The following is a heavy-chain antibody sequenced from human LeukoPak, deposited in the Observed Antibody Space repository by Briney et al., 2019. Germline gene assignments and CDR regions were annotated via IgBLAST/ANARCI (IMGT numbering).Heavy chain of an antibody. CDR2: IYYSGST. J-gene: IGHJ4*02. D-gene: IGHD3-10*01. Sequence: SETLSLTCTVSGGSISSGDYYWSWIRQPPGKGLEWIGYIYYSGSTYYNPSLKSRVTLSVDTSKNQFSLKLSSVTAADTAVYYCGRVRLMGDYVDYWRQGTLVTVSS. V-gene: IGHV4-30-4*01. CDR1: GGSISSGDYY. CDR3: GRVRLMGDYVDY.